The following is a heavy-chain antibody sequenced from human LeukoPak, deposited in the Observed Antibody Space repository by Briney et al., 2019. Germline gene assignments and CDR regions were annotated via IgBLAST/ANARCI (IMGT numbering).Heavy chain of an antibody. V-gene: IGHV3-30*02. Sequence: PGGSLRLSCAASGFTFSSYGMHWVRQAPGKGLEWVAFIRYDGSNKYYADSVKGRFTISRDNSKNTLYLQMNRLRAEDTAVYYCAKDRSSGYHEYFQHWGQGTLVTVSS. CDR1: GFTFSSYG. D-gene: IGHD3-22*01. CDR2: IRYDGSNK. J-gene: IGHJ1*01. CDR3: AKDRSSGYHEYFQH.